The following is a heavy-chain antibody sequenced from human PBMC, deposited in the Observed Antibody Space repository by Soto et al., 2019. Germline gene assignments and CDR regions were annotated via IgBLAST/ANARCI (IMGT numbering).Heavy chain of an antibody. D-gene: IGHD6-13*01. CDR2: IYHSGST. J-gene: IGHJ4*02. Sequence: PSETLSLTCTVSGGSIIGYYWSWIRQPPGKGLEWIGYIYHSGSTNYNPSLKSRVTMSVATSKNEFSLKLTSVTAADTAVFYCARAGSSSWYGYFDFWGQGALVTVSS. CDR3: ARAGSSSWYGYFDF. CDR1: GGSIIGYY. V-gene: IGHV4-59*01.